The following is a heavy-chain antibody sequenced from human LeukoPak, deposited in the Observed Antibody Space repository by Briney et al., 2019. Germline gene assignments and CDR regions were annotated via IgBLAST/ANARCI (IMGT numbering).Heavy chain of an antibody. J-gene: IGHJ4*02. CDR3: ARGSKPFGEHR. Sequence: SETLSLTCTVSGYSISSGYYWGWIRQPPGKGLEWIGSIYHSGSTCYNPSLKSRVTISVDTSKNQFSLKLSSVTAADTAVYYCARGSKPFGEHRWGQGTLVTVSS. V-gene: IGHV4-38-2*02. D-gene: IGHD3-10*01. CDR2: IYHSGST. CDR1: GYSISSGYY.